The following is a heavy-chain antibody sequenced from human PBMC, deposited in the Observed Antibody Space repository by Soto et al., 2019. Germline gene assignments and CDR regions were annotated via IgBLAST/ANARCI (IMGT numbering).Heavy chain of an antibody. Sequence: ETLSLTCTVSGGFVRSGSYYWSWIRQPPGKGLEWIGYIYYSGSTNYNPSLKSRVTISVDTSKNQFSLRLSSVTAADTAVYYCARDEARGYSYGYYYYYGMDVWGQGTTVTVSS. D-gene: IGHD5-18*01. CDR2: IYYSGST. V-gene: IGHV4-61*01. CDR1: GGFVRSGSYY. J-gene: IGHJ6*02. CDR3: ARDEARGYSYGYYYYYGMDV.